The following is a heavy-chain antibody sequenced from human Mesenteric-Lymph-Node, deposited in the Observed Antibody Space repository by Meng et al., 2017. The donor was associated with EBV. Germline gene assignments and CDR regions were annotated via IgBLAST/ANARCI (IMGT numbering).Heavy chain of an antibody. CDR3: AGGDYVNQFNY. D-gene: IGHD4-17*01. J-gene: IGHJ4*02. Sequence: PSQTLSRTCTFSGGSVNSGGYSWSWIRQSPEKGLEWIGYVHHSGLTYYNPSLETRVIISLERSKNQFSLKLTSVTAADTAVYYCAGGDYVNQFNYWGQGTLVTVSS. V-gene: IGHV4-30-2*06. CDR1: GGSVNSGGYS. CDR2: VHHSGLT.